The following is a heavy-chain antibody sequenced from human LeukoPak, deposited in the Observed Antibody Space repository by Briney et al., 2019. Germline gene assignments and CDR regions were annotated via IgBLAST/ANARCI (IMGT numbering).Heavy chain of an antibody. CDR2: VYYSGTT. J-gene: IGHJ4*02. CDR3: ARYSSSSSYFEY. Sequence: KPSETLSLTCTVSGGSISSYYWSWIRQPAGKGLEWIGYVYYSGTTKYNPSLQSRVTISVDTSKNQFSLKLSSVTAADTAVYYCARYSSSSSYFEYWGQGTLVTVSS. D-gene: IGHD6-6*01. CDR1: GGSISSYY. V-gene: IGHV4-59*01.